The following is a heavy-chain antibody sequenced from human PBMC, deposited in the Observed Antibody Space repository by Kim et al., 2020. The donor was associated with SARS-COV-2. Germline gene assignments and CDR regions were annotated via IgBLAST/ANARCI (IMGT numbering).Heavy chain of an antibody. Sequence: GGSLRLSCVASGFTFSNYWMHWVRRAPGKGLVWVSNIKGDGGGASYADSVKGRFTISRDNAKNMLFLQMNSLKVEDTAVYYCVRESGDDYTFHYWGQGTLVTVSS. V-gene: IGHV3-74*01. J-gene: IGHJ4*02. CDR3: VRESGDDYTFHY. CDR2: IKGDGGGA. D-gene: IGHD4-4*01. CDR1: GFTFSNYW.